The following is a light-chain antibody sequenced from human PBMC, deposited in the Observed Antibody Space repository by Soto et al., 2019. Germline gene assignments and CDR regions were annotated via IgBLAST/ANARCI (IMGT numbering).Light chain of an antibody. CDR2: DVT. V-gene: IGLV2-11*01. CDR3: CSYAGSYTYVL. Sequence: QSVLTQPRSVSGSPGQSVTISCTGTSGDVGDYDCVSWYQQHPGKAPKLMIYDVTKRPSGVPDRVSGSKSGNTASLTISGLQAEDEADYYCCSYAGSYTYVLFGGGTKVTVL. CDR1: SGDVGDYDC. J-gene: IGLJ2*01.